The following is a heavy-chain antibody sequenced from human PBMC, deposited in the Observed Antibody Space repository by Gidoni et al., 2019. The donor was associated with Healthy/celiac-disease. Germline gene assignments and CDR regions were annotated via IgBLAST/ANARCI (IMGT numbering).Heavy chain of an antibody. J-gene: IGHJ3*02. CDR1: GVTFSSYA. D-gene: IGHD3-10*01. CDR2: IIPIFGTA. V-gene: IGHV1-69*01. CDR3: ARPEKTMVRGTNDAFDI. Sequence: QVQLVQSGAEVKKPGSSVKVSCKASGVTFSSYAISWVRQAPGQGLEWMGGIIPIFGTANYAQKFQGRVTITADESTSTAYMELSSLRSEDTAVYYCARPEKTMVRGTNDAFDIWGQGTMVTVAS.